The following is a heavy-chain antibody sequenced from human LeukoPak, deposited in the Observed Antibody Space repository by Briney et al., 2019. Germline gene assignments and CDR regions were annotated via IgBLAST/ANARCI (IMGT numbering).Heavy chain of an antibody. CDR2: IYIFGGST. CDR3: ARHRIAAAGRGYNWFDP. D-gene: IGHD6-13*01. J-gene: IGHJ5*02. Sequence: PSQTLSLTCTVSGGSISSGRNYWTWIRQPAGKGLEWIGRIYIFGGSTNYNPSLKSRVTISVDTSKNQFSLKLTSVTAADTAVYYCARHRIAAAGRGYNWFDPWGQGTLVTVSS. CDR1: GGSISSGRNY. V-gene: IGHV4-61*02.